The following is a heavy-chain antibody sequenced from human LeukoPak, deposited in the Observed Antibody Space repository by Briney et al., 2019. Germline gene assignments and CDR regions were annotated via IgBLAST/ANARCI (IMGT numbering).Heavy chain of an antibody. CDR2: INPNSGGT. J-gene: IGHJ5*02. CDR3: ARGPNLSSGYYYTVEWFDP. CDR1: GYTFTGYY. D-gene: IGHD3-22*01. Sequence: GASVKVSCKASGYTFTGYYMHWVRQAPGQGLEWMGWINPNSGGTNYAQKFQGRVTMTRDTSISTAYMELSRLRSDDTAVYYCARGPNLSSGYYYTVEWFDPWGQGTLVTVSS. V-gene: IGHV1-2*02.